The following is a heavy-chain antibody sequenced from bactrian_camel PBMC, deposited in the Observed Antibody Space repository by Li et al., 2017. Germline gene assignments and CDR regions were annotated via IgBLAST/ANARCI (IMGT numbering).Heavy chain of an antibody. CDR1: GPPYTHKY. J-gene: IGHJ4*01. D-gene: IGHD6*01. CDR2: IDSDHTP. V-gene: IGHV3S53*01. CDR3: AVNPSYCVAAGSDNVVQYNY. Sequence: HVQLVESGGDSVEAGGSLRLSCLASGPPYTHKYMAWFRRAPGNAREGVAAIDSDHTPTYADSVKGRFTISKDANKNIFYLQMNSLEPEDAAMYYCAVNPSYCVAAGSDNVVQYNYRGQGTQVTVS.